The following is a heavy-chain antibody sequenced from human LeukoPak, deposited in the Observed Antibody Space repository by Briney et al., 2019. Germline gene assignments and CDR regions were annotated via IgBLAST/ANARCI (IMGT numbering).Heavy chain of an antibody. CDR2: ISTSGTTI. V-gene: IGHV3-48*03. J-gene: IGHJ4*02. D-gene: IGHD4-11*01. CDR1: GFAFSGYE. Sequence: GGSLRCSGAASGFAFSGYEMNWVRQAPGKGLEWVSYISTSGTTIYYTYSVKGRFTVSRDNGKNSLYLQMNSLRAEDTAVYYCARPRLPPAGYWGQGTLVTVSS. CDR3: ARPRLPPAGY.